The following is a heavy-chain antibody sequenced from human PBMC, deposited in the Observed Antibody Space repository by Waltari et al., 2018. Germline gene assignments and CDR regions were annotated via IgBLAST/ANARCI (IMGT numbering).Heavy chain of an antibody. CDR2: VDPKRGKT. CDR1: GYTFTTYD. V-gene: IGHV1-8*02. CDR3: ARGTYGTGSYYVA. D-gene: IGHD3-10*01. Sequence: QVQLVQSGAEVKKPGASVKVSCKASGYTFTTYDINWVRQATGQGLEWMGWVDPKRGKTGLAQKFQGRVNMTSDTSTSTVYMEMSSLTPEDTAVYYCARGTYGTGSYYVAWGQGTPVTVTS. J-gene: IGHJ5*02.